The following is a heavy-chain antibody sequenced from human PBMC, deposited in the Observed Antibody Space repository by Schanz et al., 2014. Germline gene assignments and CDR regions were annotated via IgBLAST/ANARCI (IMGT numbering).Heavy chain of an antibody. Sequence: VRLVESGGGVVQPGRSLRLSCLASGFAFSSYGMNWLRQAPGKGLEWVSVIGVDGTTTYYADSVKGRFTISRDNSKNTLFLQMNSLRVEDSAIYYCAKGRFGELSAFDIWGQGTMVTVSS. V-gene: IGHV3-23*04. J-gene: IGHJ3*02. CDR3: AKGRFGELSAFDI. D-gene: IGHD3-10*01. CDR2: IGVDGTTT. CDR1: GFAFSSYG.